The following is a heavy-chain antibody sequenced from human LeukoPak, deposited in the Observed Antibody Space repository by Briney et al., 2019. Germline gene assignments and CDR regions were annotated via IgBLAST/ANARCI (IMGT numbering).Heavy chain of an antibody. CDR3: ARRGGIGDLDY. V-gene: IGHV5-51*01. CDR2: IYAGDSDT. J-gene: IGHJ4*02. Sequence: GESLKISCKGSGYSFTSFWIAWVRQLPGKGLEYMGIIYAGDSDTRYSPSFQGQVTISVDKSISTAFLHWSSLKASDTAMYYCARRGGIGDLDYWGQGALVTVSS. D-gene: IGHD3-10*01. CDR1: GYSFTSFW.